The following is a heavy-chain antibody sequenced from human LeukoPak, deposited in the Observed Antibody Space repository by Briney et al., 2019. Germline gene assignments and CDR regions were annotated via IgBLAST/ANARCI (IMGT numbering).Heavy chain of an antibody. Sequence: SETLSLTCTVSGGSISSSSYYWGWIRQPPGKGLEWIGGIYYSGSTYYNPSLKSRVTISVDTSKNQFSLKLSSVTAADTAVYYCAREKGELRIVSYYFDYWGQGTLVTVSS. CDR3: AREKGELRIVSYYFDY. CDR2: IYYSGST. CDR1: GGSISSSSYY. D-gene: IGHD3-16*01. V-gene: IGHV4-39*07. J-gene: IGHJ4*02.